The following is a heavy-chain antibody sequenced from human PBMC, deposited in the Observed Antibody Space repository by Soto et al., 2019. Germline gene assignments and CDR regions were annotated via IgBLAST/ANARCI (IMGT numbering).Heavy chain of an antibody. CDR3: AKVGQITMIVVVITGAFDI. CDR2: ISGSGGST. V-gene: IGHV3-23*01. J-gene: IGHJ3*02. Sequence: LSLTCAASGFTFSSYAMSWVRQAPGKGLEWVSAISGSGGSTYYADSVKGRFTISRDNSKNTLYLQMNSLRAEDTAVYYCAKVGQITMIVVVITGAFDIWGQGTMVTVSS. D-gene: IGHD3-22*01. CDR1: GFTFSSYA.